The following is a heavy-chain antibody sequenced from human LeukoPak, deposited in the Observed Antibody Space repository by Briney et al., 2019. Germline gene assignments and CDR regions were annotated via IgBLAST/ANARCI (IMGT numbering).Heavy chain of an antibody. CDR1: GFTFSSYA. CDR3: ARQYSSSWYVSWFDP. CDR2: ISYDGSNK. D-gene: IGHD6-13*01. V-gene: IGHV3-30*04. J-gene: IGHJ5*02. Sequence: GRSLRLSCAASGFTFSSYAMHWVRQAPGKGLEWVAVISYDGSNKYYADSVKGRFTISRDNSKNTPYLQMNSLRAEDTAVYYCARQYSSSWYVSWFDPWGQGTLVTVSS.